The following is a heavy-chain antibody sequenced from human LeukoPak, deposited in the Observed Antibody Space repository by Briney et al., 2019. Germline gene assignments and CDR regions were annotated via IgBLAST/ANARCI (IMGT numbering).Heavy chain of an antibody. CDR3: ARAAAGRGRDYFDY. V-gene: IGHV1-18*01. D-gene: IGHD6-13*01. J-gene: IGHJ4*02. CDR2: ISAYNGDT. Sequence: ASVKVSCKASGYTFTSYGISWVRQAPGQGLEWMGWISAYNGDTNYAQKLQRSVTMTTDTSTSTAYMELRSLRSDDTAVYSCARAAAGRGRDYFDYWGQGTMVTVSS. CDR1: GYTFTSYG.